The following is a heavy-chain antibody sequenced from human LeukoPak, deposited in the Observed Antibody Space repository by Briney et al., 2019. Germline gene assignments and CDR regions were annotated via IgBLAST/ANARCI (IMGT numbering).Heavy chain of an antibody. J-gene: IGHJ4*02. V-gene: IGHV4-59*08. CDR2: IYYSGST. CDR3: ARRKYYYDSSGYYFYYFDY. D-gene: IGHD3-22*01. Sequence: PSETLSLTCTVSGGSISSYYWSWIRQPPGKGLEWTGYIYYSGSTNYNPSLKSRVTISVDTSKNQFSLKLSSVTAADTAVYYCARRKYYYDSSGYYFYYFDYWGQGTLVTVSS. CDR1: GGSISSYY.